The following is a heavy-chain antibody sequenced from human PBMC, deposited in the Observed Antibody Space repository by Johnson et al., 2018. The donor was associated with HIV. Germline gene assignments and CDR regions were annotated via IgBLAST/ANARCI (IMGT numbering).Heavy chain of an antibody. J-gene: IGHJ3*02. V-gene: IGHV3-13*01. CDR3: ARREAGRGAFDI. Sequence: VQLVESGGGLIQPGGSLRLSCAASGFTFSNYDMYWVRQATGKGLEWVSGIGTAGDTHYADSLKGRFTISREDAKNSLYLQMNSLRAEDTALYYCARREAGRGAFDIWGQGTMVTVSS. D-gene: IGHD3-10*01. CDR2: IGTAGDT. CDR1: GFTFSNYD.